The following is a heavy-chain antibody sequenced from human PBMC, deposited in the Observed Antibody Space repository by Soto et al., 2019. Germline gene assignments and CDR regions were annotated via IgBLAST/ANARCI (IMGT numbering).Heavy chain of an antibody. Sequence: EVQLVESGGGLVESGGSLRLSCAASGFTFSSYEFNWVRQAPGKGLEWLSYITNSGSTKYYADSVKGRFTISRDNAQNSLDLQMNSLRAEDTAVYYCARYGYPLYALDGWGAGTTVTVSS. CDR2: ITNSGSTK. V-gene: IGHV3-48*03. D-gene: IGHD6-13*01. J-gene: IGHJ6*04. CDR3: ARYGYPLYALDG. CDR1: GFTFSSYE.